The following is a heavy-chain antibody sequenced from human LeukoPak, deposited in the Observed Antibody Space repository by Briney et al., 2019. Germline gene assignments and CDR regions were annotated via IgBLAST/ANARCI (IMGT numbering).Heavy chain of an antibody. D-gene: IGHD3-16*01. CDR3: AKGLMYYYYMDV. CDR1: GFTFSSYA. CDR2: ISCSGGST. V-gene: IGHV3-23*01. Sequence: GGSLRLSCAASGFTFSSYAMSWVRQAPGKGLEWVSAISCSGGSTYYADSVKGRFTISRDNSKNTLYLQMNSLRAEDTAVYYCAKGLMYYYYMDVWGKGTTVTVSS. J-gene: IGHJ6*03.